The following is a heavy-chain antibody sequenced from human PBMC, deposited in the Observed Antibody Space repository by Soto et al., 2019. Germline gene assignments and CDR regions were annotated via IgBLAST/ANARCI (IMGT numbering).Heavy chain of an antibody. V-gene: IGHV1-69*13. J-gene: IGHJ6*02. D-gene: IGHD6-6*01. Sequence: SVKVSCKSSGGTFSSYAISWVRQAPGQGLEWMGGIIPIFGTANYSQKFNGRVTITADESTSTAYMELSSLRSEDTAVYYCARDRILVAARPGYYGMDVWGQGTTVTV. CDR3: ARDRILVAARPGYYGMDV. CDR2: IIPIFGTA. CDR1: GGTFSSYA.